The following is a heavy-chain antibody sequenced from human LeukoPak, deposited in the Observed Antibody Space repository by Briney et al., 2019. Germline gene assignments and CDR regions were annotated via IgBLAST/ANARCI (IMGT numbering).Heavy chain of an antibody. CDR3: ARVVEQWLVFDY. CDR1: GGSISSGGYS. V-gene: IGHV4-30-2*01. D-gene: IGHD6-19*01. Sequence: SETLSLTCAVSGGSISSGGYSWSWIRQPPGKGLEWIGYIYHSGSTYYNPSLKSRVTISVDRSKNQFSLKLSSVTAADTAVCYCARVVEQWLVFDYWGQGTLVTVSS. J-gene: IGHJ4*02. CDR2: IYHSGST.